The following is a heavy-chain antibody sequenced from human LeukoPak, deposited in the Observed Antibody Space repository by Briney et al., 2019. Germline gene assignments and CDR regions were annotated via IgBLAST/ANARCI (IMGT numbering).Heavy chain of an antibody. J-gene: IGHJ4*02. CDR3: ARTSYYCSGGSCYHYYFDY. CDR1: GGSISSYY. V-gene: IGHV4-4*07. CDR2: IYTSGST. D-gene: IGHD2-15*01. Sequence: SETLSLTCTVSGGSISSYYWSWIRQPAGKGLEWIGRIYTSGSTDYNPSLKSRVTMSVDTSKNQFSLKLSSVTAADAAVYYCARTSYYCSGGSCYHYYFDYWGQGTLVTVSS.